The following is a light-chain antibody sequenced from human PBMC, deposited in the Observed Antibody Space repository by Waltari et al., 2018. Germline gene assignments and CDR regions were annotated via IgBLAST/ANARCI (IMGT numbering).Light chain of an antibody. Sequence: QSALTQPASVSGSPGQSITISCAGTSSDVGTYNLVSWYQQHAGEAPKLMLYEVTKRPSGVSNRFSGSKSGNTASLTISGLQAEDEADYYCCSYASGSTFVFGGGTKLTVL. CDR2: EVT. CDR1: SSDVGTYNL. J-gene: IGLJ2*01. CDR3: CSYASGSTFV. V-gene: IGLV2-23*02.